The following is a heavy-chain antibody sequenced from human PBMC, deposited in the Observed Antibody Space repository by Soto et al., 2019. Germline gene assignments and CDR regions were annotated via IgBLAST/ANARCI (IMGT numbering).Heavy chain of an antibody. CDR2: IFHGGST. D-gene: IGHD2-2*01. Sequence: KPSETLSLTCAISGAPITWGGYSWNWIRQPPGKGLEWIGYIFHGGSTYYNPSLRSRVTISVDRSRTQFSLKMSSVTAADTAVYYCARGRVVVPAAVMFNCLDPWGQGALVTVSS. V-gene: IGHV4-30-2*01. CDR1: GAPITWGGYS. CDR3: ARGRVVVPAAVMFNCLDP. J-gene: IGHJ5*02.